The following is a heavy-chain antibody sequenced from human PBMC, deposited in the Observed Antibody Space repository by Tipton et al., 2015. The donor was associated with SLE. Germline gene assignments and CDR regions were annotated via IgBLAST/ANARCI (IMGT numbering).Heavy chain of an antibody. CDR1: GGSISSGGYY. CDR3: ARTPPRTSGTSDY. Sequence: TLSLTCTVSGGSISSGGYYWSWIRQHPGKGLEWIGYIYYSGSTYYNPSLKSRVTISVDTSKNQFSLKLDSVTAADTAVYFCARTPPRTSGTSDYWGQGTLVTVSS. D-gene: IGHD1-26*01. J-gene: IGHJ4*02. V-gene: IGHV4-31*03. CDR2: IYYSGST.